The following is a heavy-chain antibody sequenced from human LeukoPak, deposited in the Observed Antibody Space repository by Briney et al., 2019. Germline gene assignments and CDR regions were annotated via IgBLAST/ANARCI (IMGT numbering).Heavy chain of an antibody. D-gene: IGHD3-9*01. CDR2: MNPNSGST. CDR3: ARGGVLRYFDWLFDYYYYGMDV. V-gene: IGHV1-8*01. CDR1: GYTFTSYD. J-gene: IGHJ6*02. Sequence: ASVKVSCKASGYTFTSYDINWVRQATGQGLEWMGWMNPNSGSTGYAQKFQGRVTMTRNTSISTAYMELSSLRSEDTAVYYCARGGVLRYFDWLFDYYYYGMDVWGQGTTVTVSS.